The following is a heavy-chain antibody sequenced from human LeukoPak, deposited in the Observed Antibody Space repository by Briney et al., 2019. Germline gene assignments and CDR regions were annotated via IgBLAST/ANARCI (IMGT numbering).Heavy chain of an antibody. V-gene: IGHV5-51*01. CDR3: ARHLVVDINSPMDY. J-gene: IGHJ4*02. CDR1: GYSFTNYW. CDR2: IYAANSDT. Sequence: GESLKISCQGSGYSFTNYWVTWVRQMPGKGLEWMGIIYAANSDTRYSPSFQGQVTISVDKSISTAFLQWSSLKASDTAIYYCARHLVVDINSPMDYWGQGTLVTVSS. D-gene: IGHD2-15*01.